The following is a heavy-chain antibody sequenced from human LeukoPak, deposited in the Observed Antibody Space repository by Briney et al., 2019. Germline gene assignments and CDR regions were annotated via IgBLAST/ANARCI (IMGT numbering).Heavy chain of an antibody. V-gene: IGHV3-21*06. CDR3: ARVGGGSHYFDY. CDR2: ITSTSGYI. D-gene: IGHD1-26*01. Sequence: NPGGSLRLSCAASGFIFSSYSMNWVRHAPGKGLEWVSSITSTSGYIYYAESVKGRFSISRDNAKNLLYLQMNSLRAEDTAVYYCARVGGGSHYFDYWGQGTLATVSS. J-gene: IGHJ4*02. CDR1: GFIFSSYS.